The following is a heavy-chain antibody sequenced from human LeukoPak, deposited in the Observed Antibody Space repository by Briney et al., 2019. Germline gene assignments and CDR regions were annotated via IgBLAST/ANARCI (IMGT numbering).Heavy chain of an antibody. D-gene: IGHD3-10*01. CDR3: AKGWRDYYGSGSYGY. Sequence: GGSLRLSCAASGFTFSSYAMSWVRQAPGKGLEWVSAISGSGGSTYYADSVKGRFTISRDNSKNTLYLQMNSLRAEDTAVYYCAKGWRDYYGSGSYGYWGQGTLVTVSS. J-gene: IGHJ4*02. CDR1: GFTFSSYA. V-gene: IGHV3-23*01. CDR2: ISGSGGST.